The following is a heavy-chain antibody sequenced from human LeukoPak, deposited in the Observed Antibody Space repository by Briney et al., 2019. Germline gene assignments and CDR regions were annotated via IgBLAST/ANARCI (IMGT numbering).Heavy chain of an antibody. CDR3: AKGGGMVRGVIFMWYCFDY. Sequence: GGSLRLSCAASGFTFSSYAMSWVRQAPGKGLEWVSAISGSGGSTYYADSVKGRFTISRDNSKNTLYLQMNSLRAEDTAVYYCAKGGGMVRGVIFMWYCFDYWGQGTLVTVSS. CDR2: ISGSGGST. J-gene: IGHJ4*02. D-gene: IGHD3-10*01. V-gene: IGHV3-23*01. CDR1: GFTFSSYA.